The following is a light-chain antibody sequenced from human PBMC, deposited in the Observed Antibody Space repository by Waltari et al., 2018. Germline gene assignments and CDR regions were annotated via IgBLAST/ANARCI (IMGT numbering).Light chain of an antibody. Sequence: QSVLTQPPSTSGTPGQRVTISCSGSGPNIGTNSVKWYQQLPGTAPKLLIYSDNPRPSGVPDRFSGSKSGTSASLAISGLQSEDEADYYCAAWDDSLNGVIFGGGTKLTVL. V-gene: IGLV1-44*01. CDR3: AAWDDSLNGVI. CDR1: GPNIGTNS. J-gene: IGLJ2*01. CDR2: SDN.